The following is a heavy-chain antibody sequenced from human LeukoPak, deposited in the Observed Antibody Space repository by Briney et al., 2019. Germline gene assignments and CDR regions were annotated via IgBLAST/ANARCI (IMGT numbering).Heavy chain of an antibody. D-gene: IGHD6-19*01. Sequence: PSETLSLTCTVSGGSITGYYWSWIRQPPGKGLERIGYIFHSGTTSYNPSLKSRVTVSVDTSKNQFSLKVTSVTAADTAIYYCARHYTSGWDLDYWGQGTLVTVSS. V-gene: IGHV4-59*08. J-gene: IGHJ4*02. CDR3: ARHYTSGWDLDY. CDR1: GGSITGYY. CDR2: IFHSGTT.